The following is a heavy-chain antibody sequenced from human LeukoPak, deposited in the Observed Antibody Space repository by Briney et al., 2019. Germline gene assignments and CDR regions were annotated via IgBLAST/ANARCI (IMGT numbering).Heavy chain of an antibody. D-gene: IGHD6-13*01. CDR3: ARAGASSSWFSDAFDI. J-gene: IGHJ3*02. CDR1: GFTFSDYY. Sequence: GGSLRLSCAASGFTFSDYYMSWIRQAPGKGLEWVSYISSSSSYTNYADSVKGRFTISRDNAKNSLYLQMNSLRAEDTAVYYCARAGASSSWFSDAFDIWGQGTMVTVSS. CDR2: ISSSSSYT. V-gene: IGHV3-11*06.